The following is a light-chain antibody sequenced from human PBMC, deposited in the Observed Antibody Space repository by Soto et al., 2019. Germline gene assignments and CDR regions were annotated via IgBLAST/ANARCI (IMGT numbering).Light chain of an antibody. CDR3: TSYAGGNNV. Sequence: QSALTQPPSASGAPGQSVTISCAGTSSDVGGYNYVSWYQQHPGKVPKLMIYEVNKRPSGVHDRFSGSKSGNTPSLTVSGLQAEDEADYYCTSYAGGNNVFGTGTKVTVL. V-gene: IGLV2-8*01. CDR1: SSDVGGYNY. J-gene: IGLJ1*01. CDR2: EVN.